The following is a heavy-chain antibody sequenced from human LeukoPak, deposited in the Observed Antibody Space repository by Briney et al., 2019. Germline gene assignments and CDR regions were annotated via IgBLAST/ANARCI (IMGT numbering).Heavy chain of an antibody. Sequence: SETLSLTCAVYGGSFSGYYWSWIRQPPGKGLEWIGEINHSGSTNYNPSLKSRVTISVDTSKNQFSLKLSSVTAADTAVYYCAMSRGYSYGLSWFDPWGQGTLVTVSS. J-gene: IGHJ5*02. V-gene: IGHV4-34*01. D-gene: IGHD5-18*01. CDR1: GGSFSGYY. CDR3: AMSRGYSYGLSWFDP. CDR2: INHSGST.